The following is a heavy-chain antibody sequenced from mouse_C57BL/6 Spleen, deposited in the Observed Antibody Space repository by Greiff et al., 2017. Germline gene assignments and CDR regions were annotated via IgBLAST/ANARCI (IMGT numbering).Heavy chain of an antibody. CDR2: IDPSDSYT. CDR1: GYTFTSYW. Sequence: QVQLQQPGAELVMPGASVKLSCKASGYTFTSYWMPWVKQRPGQGLEWIGEIDPSDSYTNYNQKFKGKSTLTVDKSSSTAYMQLSSLTSEDSAVYYCARGGFDYYGSSYYFDYWGQGTTLTVSS. D-gene: IGHD1-1*01. V-gene: IGHV1-69*01. J-gene: IGHJ2*01. CDR3: ARGGFDYYGSSYYFDY.